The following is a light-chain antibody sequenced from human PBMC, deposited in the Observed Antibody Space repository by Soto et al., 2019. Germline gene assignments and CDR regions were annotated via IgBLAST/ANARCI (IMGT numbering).Light chain of an antibody. CDR1: SGHSTYI. CDR3: ETWDINTHVV. V-gene: IGLV4-60*02. CDR2: LEGSGSY. J-gene: IGLJ2*01. Sequence: QSVLTQSSSASASLGSSVKLTCTLSSGHSTYIIAWHQQQPGKAPRYLMKLEGSGSYNKGSGVPDRFSGSSSGADRYLTISNLQFEYEADYYCETWDINTHVVFGGGTKHTVL.